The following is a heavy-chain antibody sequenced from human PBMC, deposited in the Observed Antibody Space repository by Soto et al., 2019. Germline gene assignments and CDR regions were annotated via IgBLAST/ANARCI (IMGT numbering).Heavy chain of an antibody. J-gene: IGHJ3*02. CDR3: AREPETYYYDSSGYYDAFDI. CDR2: ISSSGSTI. CDR1: GFTFRSYE. D-gene: IGHD3-22*01. V-gene: IGHV3-48*03. Sequence: GGSLRLSCAASGFTFRSYEMNWVRQAPGKGLEWVSYISSSGSTIYYADSVKGRFTISRDNAKNSLYLQMNSLRAEDTAVYYCAREPETYYYDSSGYYDAFDIWGQGTMVTVSS.